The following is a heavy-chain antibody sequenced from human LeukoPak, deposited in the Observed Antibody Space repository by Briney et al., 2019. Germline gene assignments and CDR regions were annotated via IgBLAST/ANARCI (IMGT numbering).Heavy chain of an antibody. J-gene: IGHJ4*02. D-gene: IGHD1-26*01. CDR2: ISSSSSYI. CDR3: ARGESGFYYFDY. V-gene: IGHV3-21*01. Sequence: GGSLRLSCAASGFTFSSYSMNWVRQAPGKGLEWVSSISSSSSYIYYADSVKGRFTISRDNAKNSLYLQMNSLRAEDTAVYYCARGESGFYYFDYWGQGTLVTISS. CDR1: GFTFSSYS.